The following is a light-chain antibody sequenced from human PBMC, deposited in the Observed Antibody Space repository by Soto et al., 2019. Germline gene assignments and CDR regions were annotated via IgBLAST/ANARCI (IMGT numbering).Light chain of an antibody. CDR2: EGS. CDR1: SSDAGSYNL. CDR3: CSYAGSRV. V-gene: IGLV2-23*01. J-gene: IGLJ1*01. Sequence: QSVLTQPASVSGSPGQSITISCTGTSSDAGSYNLVSWYQQHPGKAPKLMIYEGSKRPSGVSNRFSGSKSGNTASLTISGLQAEDEADYYCCSYAGSRVFGTGTKVTVL.